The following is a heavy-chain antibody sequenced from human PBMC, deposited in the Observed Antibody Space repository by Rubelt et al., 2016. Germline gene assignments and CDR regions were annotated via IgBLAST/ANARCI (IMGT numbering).Heavy chain of an antibody. CDR1: GHTFTSYG. V-gene: IGHV1-18*01. CDR3: AREPPPPAGDTAFDI. CDR2: ISAYNGNT. J-gene: IGHJ3*02. D-gene: IGHD6-25*01. Sequence: QVQLVQSGAEVKKPGASVKVSCKASGHTFTSYGISWVRQAPGQGLEWMGWISAYNGNTNYAQKLQGRVTMTTDTSTSTACMERRSLTPDDRAVYYCAREPPPPAGDTAFDIWGQGTMVTVSS.